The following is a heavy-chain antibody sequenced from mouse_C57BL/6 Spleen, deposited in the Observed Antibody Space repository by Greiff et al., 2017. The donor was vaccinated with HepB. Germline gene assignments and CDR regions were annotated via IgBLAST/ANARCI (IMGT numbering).Heavy chain of an antibody. CDR1: GYTFTSYG. CDR3: ARERDSNESL. D-gene: IGHD2-5*01. V-gene: IGHV1-81*01. CDR2: IYPRSGNT. J-gene: IGHJ3*01. Sequence: QVQLKESGAELARPGASVKLSCKASGYTFTSYGISWVKQRTGQGLEWIGEIYPRSGNTYYNEKFKGKATLTADKSSSTAYMELRSLTSEDSAVYFCARERDSNESLWGQGTLVTVSA.